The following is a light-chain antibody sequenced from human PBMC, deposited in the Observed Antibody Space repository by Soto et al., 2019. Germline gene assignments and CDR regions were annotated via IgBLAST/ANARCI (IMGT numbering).Light chain of an antibody. CDR1: QSVSSSY. CDR2: GAS. Sequence: EIVLTQSPGTLSLSPGERATLSCRASQSVSSSYLAWYQQKPGQAPRLLIYGASSRATGIPDRFSGSGSGTDFTLTISRLEPEDFAVYYCQQYGSSITFGQGIRLEIK. V-gene: IGKV3-20*01. CDR3: QQYGSSIT. J-gene: IGKJ5*01.